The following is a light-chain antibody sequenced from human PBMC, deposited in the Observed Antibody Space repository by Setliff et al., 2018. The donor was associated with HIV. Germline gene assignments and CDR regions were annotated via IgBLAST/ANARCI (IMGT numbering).Light chain of an antibody. J-gene: IGLJ1*01. Sequence: QSVLTQPPSASGTPGQRVTISCSGSSSNVGSNTVNWYQQFPGTAPKLLIYSNNQRPSGVPDRFSDSKSGTSASLAISGLQSEDEADYNCAAWDDSLNAYVFGSGTKVTVL. CDR2: SNN. CDR3: AAWDDSLNAYV. CDR1: SSNVGSNT. V-gene: IGLV1-44*01.